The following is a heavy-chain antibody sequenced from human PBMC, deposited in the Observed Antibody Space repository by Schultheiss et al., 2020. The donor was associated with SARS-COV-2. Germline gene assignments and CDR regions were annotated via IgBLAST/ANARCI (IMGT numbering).Heavy chain of an antibody. J-gene: IGHJ3*02. CDR1: GYTFTSYY. V-gene: IGHV1-46*01. CDR3: ANAVGPRDAFDI. Sequence: GESLKISCKASGYTFTSYYMHWVRQAPGQGLEWMGIINPSGGSTSYAQKFQGRVTMTRDTSTSTVYMELSSLRSEDTAVYYCANAVGPRDAFDIWGQGTMVTVSS. D-gene: IGHD1-26*01. CDR2: INPSGGST.